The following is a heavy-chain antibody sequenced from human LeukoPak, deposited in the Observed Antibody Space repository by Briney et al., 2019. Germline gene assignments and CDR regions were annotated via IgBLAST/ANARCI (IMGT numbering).Heavy chain of an antibody. D-gene: IGHD5-18*01. V-gene: IGHV4-59*11. J-gene: IGHJ4*02. CDR3: ATIRRGSIYGYFDF. CDR2: LLDSWRT. CDR1: GASMSTHY. Sequence: SGTLSLTCTVSGASMSTHYWSWLRQPPGEGPEGIGYLLDSWRTKDNPSLQSRVTLSADTSKNQFSLRLTSVTAADTAVYYCATIRRGSIYGYFDFWGQGILVTVSS.